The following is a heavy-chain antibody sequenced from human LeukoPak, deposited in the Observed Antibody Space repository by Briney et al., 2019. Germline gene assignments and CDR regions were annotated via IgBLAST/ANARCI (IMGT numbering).Heavy chain of an antibody. CDR1: GGSISSGDYY. V-gene: IGHV4-30-4*01. J-gene: IGHJ4*02. CDR3: ARIVHSSSWYGGFDY. D-gene: IGHD6-13*01. CDR2: IYYSGST. Sequence: SQTLSLTCTVSGGSISSGDYYWSWIRQPPGKGLEWIGYIYYSGSTYYNPSLKSRVTISVDTSKNQFSLKLSSVTAADTAVYYCARIVHSSSWYGGFDYWGQGTLVTVSS.